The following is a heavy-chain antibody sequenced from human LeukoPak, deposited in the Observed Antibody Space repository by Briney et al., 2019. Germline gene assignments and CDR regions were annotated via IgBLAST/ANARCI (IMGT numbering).Heavy chain of an antibody. CDR3: ARGPTTVTTSGPNWFDP. J-gene: IGHJ5*02. D-gene: IGHD4-17*01. V-gene: IGHV4-38-2*02. Sequence: SETLSLTCTVSGGSISSYYWGWIRQPPGKGLEWIGSIYHSGSTYYNPSLKSRVTISVDTSKNQFSLKLSSVTAADTAVYYCARGPTTVTTSGPNWFDPWGQGTLVTVSS. CDR2: IYHSGST. CDR1: GGSISSYY.